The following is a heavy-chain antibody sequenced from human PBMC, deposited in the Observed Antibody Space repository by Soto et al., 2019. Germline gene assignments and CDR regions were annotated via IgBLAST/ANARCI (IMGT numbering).Heavy chain of an antibody. CDR2: IYYSGST. Sequence: SETLSLTCTVSGGSISSYYWSWIRQPPGKGLEWIGYIYYSGSTNYNPSLKSRVTISVDTSKNQFSLKLSSVTAADTAVYYCARGNYDFWSGYHNYYYYYMDVWGKGTTVTVSS. D-gene: IGHD3-3*01. J-gene: IGHJ6*03. CDR1: GGSISSYY. V-gene: IGHV4-59*01. CDR3: ARGNYDFWSGYHNYYYYYMDV.